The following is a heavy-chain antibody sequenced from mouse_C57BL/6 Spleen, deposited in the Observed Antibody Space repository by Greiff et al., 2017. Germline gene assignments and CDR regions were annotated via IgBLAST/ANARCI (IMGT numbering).Heavy chain of an antibody. CDR3: ARGITTVVEGYAMDY. Sequence: QQSGPELVKPGASVKISCKASGYAFSSSWMNWVKQRPGKGLEWIGRIYPGDGDTNYNGKFKGKATLTADKSSSTAYMQLSSLTSEDSAVYFCARGITTVVEGYAMDYWGQGTSVTVSS. CDR1: GYAFSSSW. CDR2: IYPGDGDT. V-gene: IGHV1-82*01. D-gene: IGHD1-1*01. J-gene: IGHJ4*01.